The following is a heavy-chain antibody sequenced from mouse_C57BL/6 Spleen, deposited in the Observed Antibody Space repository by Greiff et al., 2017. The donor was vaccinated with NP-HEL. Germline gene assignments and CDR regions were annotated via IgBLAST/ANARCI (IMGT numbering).Heavy chain of an antibody. CDR3: ARSFYDYGGFAY. Sequence: QVQLQQPGAELVKPGASVKMSCKASGYTFTSYWITWVKQRPGQVLEWIGDIYPGSGSTNYNEKFKSKATLTVDTSSSTAYMQLSSLTSEDSAVYYCARSFYDYGGFAYWGQGTLVTVSA. CDR2: IYPGSGST. D-gene: IGHD2-4*01. J-gene: IGHJ3*01. V-gene: IGHV1-55*01. CDR1: GYTFTSYW.